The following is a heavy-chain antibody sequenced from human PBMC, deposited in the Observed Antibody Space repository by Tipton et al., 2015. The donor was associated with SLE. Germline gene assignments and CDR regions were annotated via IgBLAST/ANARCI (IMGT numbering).Heavy chain of an antibody. CDR1: GDSIGTYY. Sequence: TLSLTCTVSGDSIGTYYWNWIRQPPGKGLEWIGYIYYTGSTNYNPSLKSRVTISVDTSKNQFSLKLSSVTAADTAVYYCARVSPDWYFDLWGRGTLVTVSS. J-gene: IGHJ2*01. V-gene: IGHV4-59*01. CDR2: IYYTGST. CDR3: ARVSPDWYFDL.